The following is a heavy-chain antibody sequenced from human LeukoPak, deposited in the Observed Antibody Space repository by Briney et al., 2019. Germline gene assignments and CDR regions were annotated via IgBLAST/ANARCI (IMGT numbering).Heavy chain of an antibody. CDR1: GYTFTSYW. Sequence: GESLKISCKGSGYTFTSYWIGWVRQMPGKGLEWMGIIYPGDSDTRYSPSFQGQVTISADKSISTAYLQWSSLKASDTAMYYCARRLTTRHCSGGSCYPNDAFDIWGQGTMVTVSS. V-gene: IGHV5-51*01. CDR2: IYPGDSDT. CDR3: ARRLTTRHCSGGSCYPNDAFDI. D-gene: IGHD2-15*01. J-gene: IGHJ3*02.